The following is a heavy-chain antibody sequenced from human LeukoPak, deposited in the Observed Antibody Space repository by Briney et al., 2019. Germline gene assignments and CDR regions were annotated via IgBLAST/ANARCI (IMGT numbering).Heavy chain of an antibody. Sequence: PGGSLRPSCATSGFTLSYYGMHWVRQAPGKGLEWVAHIWYDGSDKYYMDSVKGRFTISRDTSRSTVYLQMNRLRAEDTAVYYCARDLLALPHKYFDSWGQGTLVTVSS. J-gene: IGHJ4*02. V-gene: IGHV3-30*02. CDR3: ARDLLALPHKYFDS. CDR1: GFTLSYYG. CDR2: IWYDGSDK.